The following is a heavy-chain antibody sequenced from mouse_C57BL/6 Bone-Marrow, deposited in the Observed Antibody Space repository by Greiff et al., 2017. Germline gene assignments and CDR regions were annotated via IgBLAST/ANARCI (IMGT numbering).Heavy chain of an antibody. J-gene: IGHJ3*01. Sequence: VHLVESGPGLVQPSQSLSITCTVSGFSLTSYGVHWVRQSPGKGLEWLGVIWSGGSTDYNAAFISRLSISKDNSKSQVFFKMNSLQADDTAIYYCARNGRLRPFAYWGQGTLVTVSA. CDR3: ARNGRLRPFAY. CDR2: IWSGGST. D-gene: IGHD2-4*01. V-gene: IGHV2-2*01. CDR1: GFSLTSYG.